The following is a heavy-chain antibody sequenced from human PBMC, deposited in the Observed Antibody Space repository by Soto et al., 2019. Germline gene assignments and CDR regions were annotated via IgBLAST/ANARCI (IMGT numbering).Heavy chain of an antibody. CDR3: ATTRRILYGYGMDV. Sequence: GGSLRLSCAASGFTFSSYWMSWVRQAPGKGLEWVANIKQDGSEKYYVDSVKGRFTISRDNAKNSLYLQMNSLRAEDTAVYYCATTRRILYGYGMDVWGQGTTVTVSS. CDR2: IKQDGSEK. J-gene: IGHJ6*02. V-gene: IGHV3-7*01. CDR1: GFTFSSYW. D-gene: IGHD2-8*01.